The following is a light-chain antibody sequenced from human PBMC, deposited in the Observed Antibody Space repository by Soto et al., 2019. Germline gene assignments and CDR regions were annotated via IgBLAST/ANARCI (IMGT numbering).Light chain of an antibody. Sequence: EVVMTPSPASPAASPRGGGTPPSRASQNIRSSLAWYQQKPGQAPRLLVYGASTRATGIPARFSGSGAGTDFTLTITSLQSEDFGVYFCQQYKDWPTTFGQGTKVDIK. CDR2: GAS. J-gene: IGKJ1*01. V-gene: IGKV3-15*01. CDR1: QNIRSS. CDR3: QQYKDWPTT.